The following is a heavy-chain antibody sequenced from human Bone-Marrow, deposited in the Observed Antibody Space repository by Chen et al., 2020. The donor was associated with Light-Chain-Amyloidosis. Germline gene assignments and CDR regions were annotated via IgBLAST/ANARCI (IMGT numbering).Heavy chain of an antibody. CDR1: GYTFPNYW. V-gene: IGHV5-51*01. Sequence: EVQLEQSGPEVKKPGESLKISCKGSGYTFPNYWIGWVRQMPGKGLEWMGVIYPDASDARYSPSLDVQVTVSADKSITTAYQQWRSLRASDTAMYYCARRRDGYNLDYWGQGTLVHVSS. D-gene: IGHD5-12*01. J-gene: IGHJ4*02. CDR3: ARRRDGYNLDY. CDR2: IYPDASDA.